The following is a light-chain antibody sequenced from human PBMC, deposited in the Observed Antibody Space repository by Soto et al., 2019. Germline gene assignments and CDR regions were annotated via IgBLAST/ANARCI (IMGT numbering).Light chain of an antibody. CDR3: QQYGSSPPWT. CDR2: GAS. Sequence: EIVLTQSPGTLSLSPGERATLSCSASQSVSSNYLAWYQQKPGQAPRLLIYGASSRATGIPDRVSGSGSGTDFTLTISRLEPEDFAVYYCQQYGSSPPWTFGQGTKVDIK. CDR1: QSVSSNY. J-gene: IGKJ1*01. V-gene: IGKV3-20*01.